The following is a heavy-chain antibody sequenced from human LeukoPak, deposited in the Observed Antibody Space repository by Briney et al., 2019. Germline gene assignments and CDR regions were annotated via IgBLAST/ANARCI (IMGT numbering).Heavy chain of an antibody. D-gene: IGHD6-13*01. CDR1: AYTFTNFD. CDR3: ARAPMGAAALY. V-gene: IGHV1-8*01. J-gene: IGHJ4*02. Sequence: ASVKVSCKASAYTFTNFDINWVRQSPGQGLEWMGWMNPVSGNAGSAQKFQGRVTLTRDTSISTAYMELSSLRSDDTAFYYCARAPMGAAALYWGQGTLVTVSS. CDR2: MNPVSGNA.